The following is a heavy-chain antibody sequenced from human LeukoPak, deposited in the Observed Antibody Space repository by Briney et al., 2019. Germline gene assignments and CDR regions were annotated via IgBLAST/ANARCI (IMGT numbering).Heavy chain of an antibody. J-gene: IGHJ4*02. Sequence: GSQRLSCAASGFVFSSQDMGWVRQAPGKGLEWVSAISDGGSRTYYADSVKGRFTISRDNSKNTLHLQMNSLRAEDTAVYYCAKDARRSSGWYFFDHWGQGTLVTVSS. V-gene: IGHV3-23*01. D-gene: IGHD6-19*01. CDR2: ISDGGSRT. CDR1: GFVFSSQD. CDR3: AKDARRSSGWYFFDH.